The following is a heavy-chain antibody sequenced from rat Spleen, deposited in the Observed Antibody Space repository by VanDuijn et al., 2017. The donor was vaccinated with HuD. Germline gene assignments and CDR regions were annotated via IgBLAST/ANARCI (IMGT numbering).Heavy chain of an antibody. CDR3: ARDNNYKAY. CDR2: INSEGTT. D-gene: IGHD1-10*01. J-gene: IGHJ2*01. Sequence: EVQLQESGPGLVKPSPSLCLTCSVTVYSITSSYRWSWIRKFSGNKLEWMGYINSEGTTNYNPPLKSRISITRDTSKNQFFLQVNSVNTEATATYYCARDNNYKAYWGQGVMVTVSS. V-gene: IGHV3-3*01. CDR1: VYSITSSYR.